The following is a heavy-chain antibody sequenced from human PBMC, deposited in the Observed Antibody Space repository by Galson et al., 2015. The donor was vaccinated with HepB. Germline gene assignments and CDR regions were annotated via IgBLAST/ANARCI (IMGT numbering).Heavy chain of an antibody. J-gene: IGHJ4*02. CDR2: IYSSGNA. CDR3: ASEQVGGSYLDY. Sequence: SLRLSCAASGLTVRSNHIIWVRQVPGKGLEWVSLIYSSGNAYYADAVKGRFIISRDNSKNTGYLQMNSLRAEDTAVSYWASEQVGGSYLDYWGQGTLVIVSS. V-gene: IGHV3-66*01. CDR1: GLTVRSNH. D-gene: IGHD3-16*01.